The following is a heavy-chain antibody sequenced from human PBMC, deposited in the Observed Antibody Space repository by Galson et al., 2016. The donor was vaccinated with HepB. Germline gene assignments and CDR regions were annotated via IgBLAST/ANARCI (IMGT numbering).Heavy chain of an antibody. V-gene: IGHV1-18*04. CDR2: ISAYNGNR. CDR1: GYTFSSYG. Sequence: QSGAEVKEPGASVKVSCKASGYTFSSYGITWVRLAPGQGLEWMGISAYNGNRNYAQKFEDRVTMTTDTSTSTAYMELRSLRSDDTAVYYCARDWLGRQAFGAFDIWGQGTMVTVSS. D-gene: IGHD3-16*01. CDR3: ARDWLGRQAFGAFDI. J-gene: IGHJ3*02.